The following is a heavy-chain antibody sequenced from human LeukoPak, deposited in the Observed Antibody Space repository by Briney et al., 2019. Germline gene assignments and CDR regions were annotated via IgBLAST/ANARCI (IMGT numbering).Heavy chain of an antibody. V-gene: IGHV1-3*01. J-gene: IGHJ6*04. D-gene: IGHD2-2*01. CDR3: ARSGRTGCSSTSCYYYYGMDV. CDR2: INAGNGNT. Sequence: EASVKVSCKASGYTFTSYAMHWVRQAPGQRLECMGWINAGNGNTKYSQKFQGRVTITRDTSASTAYMELSSLRSEDTAVYYCARSGRTGCSSTSCYYYYGMDVWGKGTTVTVSS. CDR1: GYTFTSYA.